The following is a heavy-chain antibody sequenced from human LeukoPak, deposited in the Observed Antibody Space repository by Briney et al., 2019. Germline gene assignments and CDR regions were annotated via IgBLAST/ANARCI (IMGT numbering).Heavy chain of an antibody. CDR1: GASATSTNW. D-gene: IGHD6-19*01. V-gene: IGHV4-39*02. Sequence: DTLSLTCYVPGASATSTNWWTWVRQPPRKALEWIVSIYYGVSTSYTPSLKCRVTISVDPSKNQFSLKPRSVPAADTAVYYCARDGEQWLDFDYWGQGTLVIVSS. CDR2: IYYGVST. J-gene: IGHJ4*02. CDR3: ARDGEQWLDFDY.